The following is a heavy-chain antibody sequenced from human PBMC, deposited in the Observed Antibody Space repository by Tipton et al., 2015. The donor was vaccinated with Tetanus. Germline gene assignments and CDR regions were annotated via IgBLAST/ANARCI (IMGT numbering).Heavy chain of an antibody. D-gene: IGHD3-3*01. CDR2: VYYNGNT. Sequence: TLSLTCTVSGGSISGSYWNWIRQPPGKGLEWIGYVYYNGNTHYNPALKSRVTISVDTSKNQFSLRLSSVTAADTAVYYCARSHVFRLTLFGEEIPRSGRFDPWGQGTLVTVSS. CDR3: ARSHVFRLTLFGEEIPRSGRFDP. J-gene: IGHJ5*02. CDR1: GGSISGSY. V-gene: IGHV4-59*01.